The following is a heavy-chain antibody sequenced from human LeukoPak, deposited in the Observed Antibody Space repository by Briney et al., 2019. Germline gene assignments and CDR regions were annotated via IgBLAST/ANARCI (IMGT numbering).Heavy chain of an antibody. V-gene: IGHV4-39*07. D-gene: IGHD5-12*01. Sequence: SETLSLTCTVSGGSISSSSYYWGWIRQPPGKGLEWIGSIYYSGSTYYNPSLKSRVTISVDTSKNQFSLKLSSVTAADTAVYYCARDPLRLTAEYFQHWGQGTLVTVSS. J-gene: IGHJ1*01. CDR1: GGSISSSSYY. CDR2: IYYSGST. CDR3: ARDPLRLTAEYFQH.